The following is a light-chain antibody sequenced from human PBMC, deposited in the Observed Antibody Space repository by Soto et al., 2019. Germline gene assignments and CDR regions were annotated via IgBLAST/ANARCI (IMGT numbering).Light chain of an antibody. CDR3: QQRSNWPPWT. CDR1: ESVSNY. V-gene: IGKV3-11*01. Sequence: EIVLTQSPATLSLSPGDRATLSCRASESVSNYVAWYRQKPGQAPRLLIFDASNRATGIPTRFSGSGSGTDFSLPISSLVPEDFAIYYCQQRSNWPPWTFGQGTKVEIK. CDR2: DAS. J-gene: IGKJ1*01.